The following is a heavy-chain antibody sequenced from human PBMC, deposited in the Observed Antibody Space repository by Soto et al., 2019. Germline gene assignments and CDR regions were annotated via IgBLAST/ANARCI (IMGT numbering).Heavy chain of an antibody. J-gene: IGHJ4*02. Sequence: HVQLVESGGGLVKPGGSLRLSCAASGFTFSDYYMSWIRQAPGKGLEWISYISFTGSIIYYADSLKGRFTVSRDNAKNSQYLQMNSLRAEDTAVYYCARVIMATKHFDYWGQGTLVTVSS. CDR1: GFTFSDYY. D-gene: IGHD5-12*01. V-gene: IGHV3-11*01. CDR3: ARVIMATKHFDY. CDR2: ISFTGSII.